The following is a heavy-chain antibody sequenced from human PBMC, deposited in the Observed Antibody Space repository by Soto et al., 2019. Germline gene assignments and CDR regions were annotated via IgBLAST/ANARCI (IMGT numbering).Heavy chain of an antibody. J-gene: IGHJ4*02. CDR3: ARQTPNDFWSGYQIDY. CDR2: IYYSGST. CDR1: GGSISSGGYY. D-gene: IGHD3-3*01. Sequence: QVQLQESGPGLVKPSQTLSLTCTVSGGSISSGGYYWSWIRQHPGKGLEWIGYIYYSGSTYYNPSLKRRVTISVDTSKNQFSLKLSSVTAADTAVYYCARQTPNDFWSGYQIDYWGQGTLVTVSS. V-gene: IGHV4-31*03.